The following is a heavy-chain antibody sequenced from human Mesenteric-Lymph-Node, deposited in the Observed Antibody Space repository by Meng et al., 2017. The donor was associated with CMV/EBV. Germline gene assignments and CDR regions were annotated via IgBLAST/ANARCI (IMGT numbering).Heavy chain of an antibody. D-gene: IGHD2-2*01. CDR1: SFTVCVNY. Sequence: LSRAASSFTVCVNYLRWVRQAPGEGLEWVSFIYSGGSTFYADSVKGRFTISRDNSKNTLFLQMNSLRAEDTAVYYCARAGYQLLLDYWGQGSLVTVSS. J-gene: IGHJ4*02. CDR3: ARAGYQLLLDY. CDR2: IYSGGST. V-gene: IGHV3-53*01.